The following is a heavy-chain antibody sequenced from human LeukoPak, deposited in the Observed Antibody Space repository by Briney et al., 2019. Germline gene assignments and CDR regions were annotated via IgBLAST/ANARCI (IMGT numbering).Heavy chain of an antibody. CDR3: ARAHPDYAADY. CDR2: ISSSSSYI. J-gene: IGHJ4*02. D-gene: IGHD4-17*01. Sequence: GGSLRLSCAASGFTFSSYGMNWAGKPPGKGREWVSSISSSSSYIYYADSVKGRFTISRDNAKNSLYLQMNSLRAEDTAVYYCARAHPDYAADYWGQGTLVTVSS. V-gene: IGHV3-21*01. CDR1: GFTFSSYG.